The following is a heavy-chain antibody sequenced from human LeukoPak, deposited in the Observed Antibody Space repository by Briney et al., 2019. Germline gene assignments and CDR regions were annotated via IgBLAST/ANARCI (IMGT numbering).Heavy chain of an antibody. CDR1: GFTFSSYA. J-gene: IGHJ4*02. D-gene: IGHD4-23*01. CDR3: ARGLGGNRDY. CDR2: ISYDGSNK. Sequence: SLRLSCAASGFTFSSYAMHWVRQAPGKGLEWVAVISYDGSNKYYADSVKGRFTISRDNSKNTLYLQMNSLRAEDTAVYYCARGLGGNRDYWGQGTLVTVSS. V-gene: IGHV3-30-3*01.